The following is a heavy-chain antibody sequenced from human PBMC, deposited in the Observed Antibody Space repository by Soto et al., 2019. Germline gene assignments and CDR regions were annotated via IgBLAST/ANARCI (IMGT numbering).Heavy chain of an antibody. CDR2: ISAYNGNT. Sequence: ALVKVSCKASGYTFTSYGISWVRQAPGQGLEWMGWISAYNGNTNYAQKLQGRVTMTTDTSTSTAYMELRSLRSDDTAVYYCARMGYCSSTSCYGGMDVWRQRTTVTVSS. CDR1: GYTFTSYG. J-gene: IGHJ6*02. V-gene: IGHV1-18*04. CDR3: ARMGYCSSTSCYGGMDV. D-gene: IGHD2-2*01.